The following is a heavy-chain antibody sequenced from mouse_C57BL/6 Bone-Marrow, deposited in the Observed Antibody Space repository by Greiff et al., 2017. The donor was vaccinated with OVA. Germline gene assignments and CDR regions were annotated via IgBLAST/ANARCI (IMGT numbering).Heavy chain of an antibody. V-gene: IGHV1-20*01. CDR1: GYSFTGYF. CDR2: INPYNSDT. Sequence: EVQLQQSGPELVKPGDSVKISCKASGYSFTGYFMNWVMQSHGKSLEWIGRINPYNSDTFYNQKFKGKATLTVDKSSSTAHMELRSLTSEDSAVYYCARGAYYSNYAMDYWGQGTSVTVSS. D-gene: IGHD2-5*01. J-gene: IGHJ4*01. CDR3: ARGAYYSNYAMDY.